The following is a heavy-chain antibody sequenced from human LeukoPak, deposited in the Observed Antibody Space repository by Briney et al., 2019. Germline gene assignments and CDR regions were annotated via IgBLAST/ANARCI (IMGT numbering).Heavy chain of an antibody. CDR1: GFTFSSYW. D-gene: IGHD4-11*01. J-gene: IGHJ4*02. Sequence: PGGSLRLSCAASGFTFSSYWMTWVRQAPGKGLEWVANIKQDGSEKYYVDSVKGRFTISRDNAKNSVYLQMNSLRAEDTAVYYCADSNYWYPTDYWGQGTLVTVSS. CDR2: IKQDGSEK. V-gene: IGHV3-7*05. CDR3: ADSNYWYPTDY.